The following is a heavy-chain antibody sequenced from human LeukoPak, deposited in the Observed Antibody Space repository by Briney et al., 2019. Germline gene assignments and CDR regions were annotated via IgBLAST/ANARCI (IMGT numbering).Heavy chain of an antibody. CDR1: GFTFDDYG. V-gene: IGHV3-20*04. Sequence: GGCLRLSCAASGFTFDDYGMSWVRQAPGKGLEWVSGSNLNGGSTGYADSVKGRFTISRDNAKNSLYLQMNSLRAEDTALYYCAREYNPDYYDSSGYYYYFDYWGQGTLVTVSS. J-gene: IGHJ4*02. D-gene: IGHD3-22*01. CDR3: AREYNPDYYDSSGYYYYFDY. CDR2: SNLNGGST.